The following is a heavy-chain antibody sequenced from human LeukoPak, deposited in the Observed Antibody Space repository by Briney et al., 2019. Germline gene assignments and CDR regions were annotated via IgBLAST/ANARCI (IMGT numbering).Heavy chain of an antibody. CDR1: GGSIGSYY. Sequence: SETLSLTCTVSGGSIGSYYWSWIRQPPGKGLEWIGYIYYSGSTNYNPSLKSRVTISVDTSKNQFSLKLSSVTAADTAVYYCARVHYDFWSGYLNWFDPWGQGTLVTVSS. V-gene: IGHV4-59*01. J-gene: IGHJ5*02. CDR3: ARVHYDFWSGYLNWFDP. CDR2: IYYSGST. D-gene: IGHD3-3*01.